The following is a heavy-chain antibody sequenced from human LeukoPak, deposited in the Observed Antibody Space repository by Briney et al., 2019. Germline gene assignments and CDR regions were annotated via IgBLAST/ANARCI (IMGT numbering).Heavy chain of an antibody. CDR3: ASGIEYSSSDY. J-gene: IGHJ4*02. CDR2: IYTSGST. V-gene: IGHV4-4*07. D-gene: IGHD6-6*01. CDR1: GGSISSYY. Sequence: SGTLSLTCTVSGGSISSYYWSWIRQPAGTGLEWIGRIYTSGSTNYNSSLKSRVTMSVDTSKNRFSLKLSSVTAADTAVYYCASGIEYSSSDYWGQGTLVTVSS.